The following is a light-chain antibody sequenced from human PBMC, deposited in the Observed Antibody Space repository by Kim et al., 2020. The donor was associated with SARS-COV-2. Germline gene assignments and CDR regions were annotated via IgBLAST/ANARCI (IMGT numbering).Light chain of an antibody. CDR2: YDS. J-gene: IGLJ2*01. CDR3: QVWDSSSDPP. CDR1: NIGSKS. V-gene: IGLV3-21*04. Sequence: ELTQPPSVSVAPGKTARITCGGNNIGSKSVHWYQQKPGQAPVLVIYYDSDRPSGIPERFSGSNSGNTATLTISRVEAGDEADYYCQVWDSSSDPPFGGGTQLTVL.